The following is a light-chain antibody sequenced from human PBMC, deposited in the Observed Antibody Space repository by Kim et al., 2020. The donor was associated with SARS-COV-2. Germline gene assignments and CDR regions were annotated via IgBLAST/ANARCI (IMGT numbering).Light chain of an antibody. J-gene: IGKJ5*01. CDR2: AAS. V-gene: IGKV1-9*01. Sequence: GDTVTITCRASQGISNSLVWYQQKSGRAPRLLIYAASTLQGGVSSRFSGSGSGTGFALTISTLLPEDFATYYCQQLNNYPITFGQGTRLEIK. CDR1: QGISNS. CDR3: QQLNNYPIT.